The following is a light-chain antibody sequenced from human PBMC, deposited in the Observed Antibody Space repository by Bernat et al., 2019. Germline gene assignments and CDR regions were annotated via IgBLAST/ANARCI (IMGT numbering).Light chain of an antibody. CDR3: SSYADSNNFV. CDR2: EVS. V-gene: IGLV2-8*01. J-gene: IGLJ1*01. CDR1: SSDVGGYNY. Sequence: QSALTQPPSASGSPGQSVTISCTGTSSDVGGYNYVSWYQQHPGKAPKLMIYEVSKRPSGVPDRFSGSKSGNTASLTVSGLQAEDDADYYCSSYADSNNFVFGTGTKVTVL.